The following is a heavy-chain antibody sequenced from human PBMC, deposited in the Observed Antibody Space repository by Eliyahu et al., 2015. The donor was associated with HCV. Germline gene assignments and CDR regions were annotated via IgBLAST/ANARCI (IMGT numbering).Heavy chain of an antibody. CDR3: ARVGAYGAGNFDY. V-gene: IGHV4-59*01. CDR2: IFFPGGP. D-gene: IGHD3-10*01. Sequence: QVQLQESGPGLVKPSETLSLTCTVSGGSISSFYWSWIRQPPGKGLEWIGHIFFPGGPHLKPSLKSRVTISVDTSKNQFSLKLSSVTAADTAVYYCARVGAYGAGNFDYWGQGTLVTVSS. CDR1: GGSISSFY. J-gene: IGHJ4*02.